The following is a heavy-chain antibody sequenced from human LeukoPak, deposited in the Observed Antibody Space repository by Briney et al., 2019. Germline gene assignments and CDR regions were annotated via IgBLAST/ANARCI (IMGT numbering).Heavy chain of an antibody. CDR3: AREDFTTVVTPGAFDI. CDR1: GGSISSGSYY. Sequence: SQTLSLTCTVSGGSISSGSYYWSWIRQPAGKGLEWIGRIYTSGSTNYNPSLKSRVTISVDRSKNQFSLKLSSVTAADTAVYYCAREDFTTVVTPGAFDIWGQGTMITVSS. CDR2: IYTSGST. J-gene: IGHJ3*02. D-gene: IGHD4-23*01. V-gene: IGHV4-61*02.